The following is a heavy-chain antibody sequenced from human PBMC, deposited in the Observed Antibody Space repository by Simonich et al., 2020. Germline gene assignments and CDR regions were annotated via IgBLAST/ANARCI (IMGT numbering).Heavy chain of an antibody. D-gene: IGHD2-2*01. V-gene: IGHV1-2*02. CDR1: GYTFTGYY. CDR3: ARDPVVPAAIRNAFDI. CDR2: INPNSGGT. Sequence: QVQLVQSGAEVKKPGASVKVSCKASGYTFTGYYMHWVRQAPGQGLEWMGWINPNSGGTNYAQKFHGRVTMTRDTSISTAYMELSRLRSDDTAVYYCARDPVVPAAIRNAFDIWGQGTMVTVSS. J-gene: IGHJ3*02.